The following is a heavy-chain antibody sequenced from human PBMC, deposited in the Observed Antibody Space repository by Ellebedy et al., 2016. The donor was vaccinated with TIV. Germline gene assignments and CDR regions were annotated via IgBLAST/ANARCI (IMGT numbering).Heavy chain of an antibody. CDR1: GFSFGDFA. D-gene: IGHD6-13*01. CDR2: IRSKTYSGTT. J-gene: IGHJ6*02. V-gene: IGHV3-49*04. Sequence: GGSLRLSCTASGFSFGDFALSWVRQAPGKGLEWVGVIRSKTYSGTTEYAESVKGRFSISTDASKNIAYLQMNSLKTEDTAMYYCTRDVAVASAGSNHYYCGMDVWGQGTTVTVSS. CDR3: TRDVAVASAGSNHYYCGMDV.